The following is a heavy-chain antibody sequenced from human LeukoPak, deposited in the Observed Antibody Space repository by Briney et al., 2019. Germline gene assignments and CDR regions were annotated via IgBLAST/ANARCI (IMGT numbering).Heavy chain of an antibody. CDR1: GYTFTGYY. D-gene: IGHD6-6*01. CDR2: INPNSGGT. J-gene: IGHJ6*03. V-gene: IGHV1-2*02. Sequence: GASVKVSCKASGYTFTGYYMHWVRQAPGQGLEWMGWINPNSGGTNYAQKFQGRVTMTRDTSISTAYMELSRLRSDDTAVYYCARDRIEIAARAYYYYYMDVWGKGTTVTVSS. CDR3: ARDRIEIAARAYYYYYMDV.